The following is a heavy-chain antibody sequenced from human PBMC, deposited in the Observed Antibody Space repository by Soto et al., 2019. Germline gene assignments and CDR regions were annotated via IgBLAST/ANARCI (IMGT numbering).Heavy chain of an antibody. D-gene: IGHD6-19*01. V-gene: IGHV6-1*01. Sequence: SHTLSLTCAISGDSVSSNSAAWNWIRQSPSRGLEWLGRTYYRSKWYNDYAVSVKSRITINPDTSKNQFSLRLNSVTPEDTAVYYCARALQWLVRDDDFDIWGQGTLVTVS. J-gene: IGHJ3*02. CDR3: ARALQWLVRDDDFDI. CDR1: GDSVSSNSAA. CDR2: TYYRSKWYN.